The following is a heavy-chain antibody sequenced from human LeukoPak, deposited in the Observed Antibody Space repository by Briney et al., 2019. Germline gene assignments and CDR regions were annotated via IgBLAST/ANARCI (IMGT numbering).Heavy chain of an antibody. J-gene: IGHJ3*02. V-gene: IGHV3-74*01. CDR2: INAEGSTT. CDR3: ARDRGNPDSFSI. CDR1: GCDFSPFW. D-gene: IGHD3-10*01. Sequence: GGSLRLSCAASGCDFSPFWMHWVRQAPGKGLVWVSHINAEGSTTVYADSVKGRFTISRDNAKNTLFLQMDSLRAEDTAVYYCARDRGNPDSFSIWGQGTVVTVSS.